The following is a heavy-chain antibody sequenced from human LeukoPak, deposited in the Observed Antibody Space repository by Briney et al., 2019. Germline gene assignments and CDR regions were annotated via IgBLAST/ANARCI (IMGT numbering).Heavy chain of an antibody. CDR3: ARGEFDGGVYFDY. J-gene: IGHJ4*02. CDR1: GGSISSYY. Sequence: SETLSLTCTVSGGSISSYYWSWIRQPPGKGLEWIGYIHYSGSTHYNPSLKSRVTISVDTSKNQVSLKLSSVTAADTAMYYCARGEFDGGVYFDYWGQGTLVTVSS. V-gene: IGHV4-59*12. CDR2: IHYSGST. D-gene: IGHD3-16*01.